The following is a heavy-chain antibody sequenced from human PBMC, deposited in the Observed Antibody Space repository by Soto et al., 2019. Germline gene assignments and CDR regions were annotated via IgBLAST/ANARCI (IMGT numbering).Heavy chain of an antibody. CDR1: GFTFSSYA. CDR2: ISGSGGST. CDR3: ASGISDDSSASYPYY. V-gene: IGHV3-23*01. Sequence: PGGSLRLSCAASGFTFSSYAMSWVRQAPGKGLEWVSAISGSGGSTYYADSVKGRFTISRDNAKKTLYLQMNSLRDEDTAVYYCASGISDDSSASYPYYWGLGTLVTVSS. D-gene: IGHD3-22*01. J-gene: IGHJ4*02.